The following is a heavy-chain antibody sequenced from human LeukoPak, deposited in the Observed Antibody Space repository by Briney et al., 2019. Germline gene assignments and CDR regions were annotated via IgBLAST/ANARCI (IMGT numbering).Heavy chain of an antibody. CDR1: GYTFTSYD. CDR3: ARSLQRGYSYGSYFDY. CDR2: MNPNSGNT. Sequence: ASVKVSFKASGYTFTSYDINWVRQATGQGLEWMGWMNPNSGNTGYAQKFQGRVTMTRNTSISTAYMELSSLRSEDTAVYYCARSLQRGYSYGSYFDYWGQGTLVTVSS. J-gene: IGHJ4*02. D-gene: IGHD5-18*01. V-gene: IGHV1-8*01.